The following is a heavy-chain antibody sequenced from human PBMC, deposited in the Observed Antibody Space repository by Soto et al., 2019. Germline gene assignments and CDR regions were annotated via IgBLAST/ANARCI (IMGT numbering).Heavy chain of an antibody. Sequence: QVQLQESGPGLVKPSQTLSLTCTVSGGSISSGGYYWSWIRQHPGKGLEWIGYIYYSGSTYYNPSLKSRVTISVDTSKNQFSLKLSSVTAADTAVYYCARDRGEHYYGSGTYYFDYWGQGTLVTVSS. V-gene: IGHV4-31*03. CDR1: GGSISSGGYY. CDR2: IYYSGST. D-gene: IGHD3-10*01. CDR3: ARDRGEHYYGSGTYYFDY. J-gene: IGHJ4*02.